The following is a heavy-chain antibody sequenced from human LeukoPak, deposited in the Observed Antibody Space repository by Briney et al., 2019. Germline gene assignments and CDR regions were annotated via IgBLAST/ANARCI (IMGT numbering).Heavy chain of an antibody. D-gene: IGHD3-9*01. Sequence: PSETLSLTCTVSGGPISSSDYYWGWIRQPPGKGLEWIGSIYISGSTYYNPSLKSRVAISVDTSKNQFSLKLSSVTAADTAVYYCASILYYDILTGFYCFDYWGQGTLVTVSS. CDR2: IYISGST. CDR1: GGPISSSDYY. J-gene: IGHJ4*02. CDR3: ASILYYDILTGFYCFDY. V-gene: IGHV4-39*01.